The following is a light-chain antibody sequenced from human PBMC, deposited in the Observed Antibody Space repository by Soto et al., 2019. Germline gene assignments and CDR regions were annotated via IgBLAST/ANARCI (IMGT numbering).Light chain of an antibody. CDR1: QSVSSSF. CDR2: GAS. J-gene: IGKJ1*01. V-gene: IGKV3-20*01. CDR3: QHYDSSPWT. Sequence: EIVLTQSPGTLSLSPGERATLSCRASQSVSSSFLAWYQQKPGQAPRLLIYGASSRATGIPDRFSGSGSGTNFTITISRLEPEDFAVYYCQHYDSSPWTFGQGTKVEIK.